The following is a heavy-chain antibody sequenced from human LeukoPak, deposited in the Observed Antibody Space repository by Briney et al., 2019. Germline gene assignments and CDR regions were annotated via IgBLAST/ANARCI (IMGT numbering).Heavy chain of an antibody. D-gene: IGHD1-1*01. CDR2: ISSSSSYI. Sequence: GGSLRLSCAASGFTFSSYSMNWVRQAPGKGLEWVSSISSSSSYIYYADSVKGRFTISRDNAKNSLYLQMNSLRAEDTAVYYCARVATGSTTLDSWGQGILVTVSS. CDR3: ARVATGSTTLDS. CDR1: GFTFSSYS. J-gene: IGHJ5*01. V-gene: IGHV3-21*01.